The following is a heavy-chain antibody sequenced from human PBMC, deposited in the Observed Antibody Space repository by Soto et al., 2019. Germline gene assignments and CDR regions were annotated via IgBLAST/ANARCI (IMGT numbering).Heavy chain of an antibody. Sequence: EAQLMESGGGLVQPGGSLRLSCAASGFTFSSYWMSWVRQAPGKGLEWVANIKQDGGDKYYVDSVKGRFIISRDNDKNSLYLQMDSLRAEDTDVYYCARVAGLAGHVWGQGTLVTVSS. CDR3: ARVAGLAGHV. J-gene: IGHJ4*02. CDR2: IKQDGGDK. D-gene: IGHD6-19*01. CDR1: GFTFSSYW. V-gene: IGHV3-7*01.